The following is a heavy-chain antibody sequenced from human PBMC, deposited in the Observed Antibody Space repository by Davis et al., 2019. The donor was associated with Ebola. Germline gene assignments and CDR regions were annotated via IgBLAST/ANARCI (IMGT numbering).Heavy chain of an antibody. D-gene: IGHD5-24*01. CDR1: GDSVSISSGG. CDR3: VRGWLRSGFES. Sequence: HSQTLSLTRAVSGDSVSISSGGYNWIRQSPSRGLEWLGRTYYNSKWYNDYAVYLKSRININPDTSRNQFSLQLNSVTPEDTAVYCCVRGWLRSGFESWGQGTLVIVSS. J-gene: IGHJ4*02. V-gene: IGHV6-1*01. CDR2: TYYNSKWYN.